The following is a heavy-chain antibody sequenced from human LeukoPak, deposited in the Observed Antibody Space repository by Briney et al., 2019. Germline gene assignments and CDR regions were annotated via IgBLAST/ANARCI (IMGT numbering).Heavy chain of an antibody. CDR1: GITLSNYD. CDR3: AKRGVVIRVILVGFHKEAYYFDS. Sequence: PAGTLRLSCAVSGITLSNYDMSWVRQTPGKGLEWVAGISGSGGTTSYTDSVKGRFTISRDNPKNTLYLQMNSLRAEDTAVYFCAKRGVVIRVILVGFHKEAYYFDSWGQGALVTVSS. CDR2: ISGSGGTT. V-gene: IGHV3-23*01. J-gene: IGHJ4*02. D-gene: IGHD3-22*01.